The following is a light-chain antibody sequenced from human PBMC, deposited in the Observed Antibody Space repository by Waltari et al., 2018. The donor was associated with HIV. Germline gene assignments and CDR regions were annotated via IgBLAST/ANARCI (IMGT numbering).Light chain of an antibody. Sequence: QSALTQPPSASGSPGQSVTISCTGTSSDVGGYNYVSWYQQQPGKAPKFMIYDVIKCPSGVLDRFAGSKSGNTASLTVSGHQAEDEADYYCSSYAGSSIVVFGGGTNLTVL. J-gene: IGLJ2*01. CDR3: SSYAGSSIVV. CDR2: DVI. CDR1: SSDVGGYNY. V-gene: IGLV2-8*01.